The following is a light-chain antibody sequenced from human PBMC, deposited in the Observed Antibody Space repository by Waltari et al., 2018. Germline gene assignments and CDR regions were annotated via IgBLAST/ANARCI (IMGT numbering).Light chain of an antibody. Sequence: QSVLTQPPSVSGAPGQRVSLSCTGSSSNIGAGYGVHWYQQIPGTAPKLLIYGRNPRPSGVPDRFSGSKSGPSASLTITGLQAEDDGDYYCQSYDSSRTVVFGGGTKLTVL. CDR2: GRN. J-gene: IGLJ2*01. CDR3: QSYDSSRTVV. CDR1: SSNIGAGYG. V-gene: IGLV1-40*01.